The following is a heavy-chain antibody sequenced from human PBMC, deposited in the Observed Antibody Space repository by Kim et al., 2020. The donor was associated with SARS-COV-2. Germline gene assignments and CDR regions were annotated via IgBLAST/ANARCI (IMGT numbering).Heavy chain of an antibody. V-gene: IGHV3-9*01. J-gene: IGHJ2*01. Sequence: SVKGRITNSRSNAKNPLYLQMNSLRAEDTALYYCAKGIGQQLWSNWYFDLWGRGTLVTVSS. D-gene: IGHD6-13*01. CDR3: AKGIGQQLWSNWYFDL.